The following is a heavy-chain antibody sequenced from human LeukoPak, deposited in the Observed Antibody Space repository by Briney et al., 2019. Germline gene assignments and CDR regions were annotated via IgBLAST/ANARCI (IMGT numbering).Heavy chain of an antibody. CDR3: ARDNNGNSFEY. Sequence: ASVKVSCKASGYTFTSYDINWVRQATGQGLEWMGWMNPNSGNTGYAQKFQGRVTMTRDTSISTAYMEVSRLTSDDTAVYYCARDNNGNSFEYWGQGTLVAVSS. D-gene: IGHD1-14*01. V-gene: IGHV1-8*01. CDR2: MNPNSGNT. J-gene: IGHJ4*02. CDR1: GYTFTSYD.